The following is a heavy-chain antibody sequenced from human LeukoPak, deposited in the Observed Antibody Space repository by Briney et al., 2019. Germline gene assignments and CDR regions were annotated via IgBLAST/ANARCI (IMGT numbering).Heavy chain of an antibody. CDR2: ISHTGLT. D-gene: IGHD1-1*01. CDR1: GGSFSGYY. J-gene: IGHJ4*02. Sequence: SSETLSLTCAVYGGSFSGYYWTLIRQTPGKGLEWIGEISHTGLTGSNPSLKSRVTISVDPSKKQFSLRMTSVTAADTGVYYCARVPDITARPCDSWGQGTLVTVSS. V-gene: IGHV4-34*01. CDR3: ARVPDITARPCDS.